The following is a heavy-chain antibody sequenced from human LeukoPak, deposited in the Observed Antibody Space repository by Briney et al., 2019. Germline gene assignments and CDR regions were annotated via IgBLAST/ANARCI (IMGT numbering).Heavy chain of an antibody. Sequence: PSETLSLTCTVSGGSISSYYWSWIRQPPGKGLEWIGYIYYSGSTNYNPSLKSRVTMSVDTSKNQFSLKLSSVTAADTAVYYCARLKYSGYDHGVFDFWGQGTLVTVSS. CDR3: ARLKYSGYDHGVFDF. V-gene: IGHV4-59*01. CDR2: IYYSGST. D-gene: IGHD5-12*01. CDR1: GGSISSYY. J-gene: IGHJ4*02.